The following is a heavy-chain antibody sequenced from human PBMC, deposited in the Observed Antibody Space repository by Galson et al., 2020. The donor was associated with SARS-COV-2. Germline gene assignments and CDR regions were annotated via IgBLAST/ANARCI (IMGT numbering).Heavy chain of an antibody. CDR2: IDNSGTT. CDR3: ARLTYSFDL. Sequence: SETLSLTCTISGNSISHYYWSWIRQPPGKGLEWIGFIDNSGTTNYNPSLKSRVTISVDTSTNQFSLDLTGVTSADTAVYYCARLTYSFDLWGRGTRVTVSS. D-gene: IGHD5-18*01. V-gene: IGHV4-59*01. J-gene: IGHJ4*02. CDR1: GNSISHYY.